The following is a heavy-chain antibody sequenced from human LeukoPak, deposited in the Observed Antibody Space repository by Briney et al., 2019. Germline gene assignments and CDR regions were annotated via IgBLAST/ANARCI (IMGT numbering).Heavy chain of an antibody. V-gene: IGHV4-39*01. D-gene: IGHD6-13*01. CDR1: GGSLSRSSYY. J-gene: IGHJ4*02. Sequence: SETLSLTCTVSGGSLSRSSYYWGWIRQPPGKGLEWIGSIYYSGTTFYNPSLKSRVTMSVDTSRNQFSLKLSSVTAADTAVYYCAYYSSSRGGAFDYWGQGTLVTVSS. CDR3: AYYSSSRGGAFDY. CDR2: IYYSGTT.